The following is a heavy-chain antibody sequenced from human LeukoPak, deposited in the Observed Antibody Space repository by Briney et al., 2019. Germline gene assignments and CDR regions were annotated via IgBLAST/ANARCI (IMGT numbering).Heavy chain of an antibody. CDR1: KFTFSTFS. V-gene: IGHV3-23*01. CDR2: ISGSGGST. J-gene: IGHJ4*02. CDR3: AKAGFGVGSSWYFDY. Sequence: PGGSLRLSCAASKFTFSTFSMSWVRQAPGKGLEWVSAISGSGGSTYYADSVKGRFTISRDNSKNTLYLQMNSLRAEDTAVYYCAKAGFGVGSSWYFDYWGQGTLVTVSS. D-gene: IGHD6-13*01.